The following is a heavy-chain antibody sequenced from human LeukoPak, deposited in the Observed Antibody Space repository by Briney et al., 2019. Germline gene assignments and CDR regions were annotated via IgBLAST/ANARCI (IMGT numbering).Heavy chain of an antibody. CDR2: IYPGDSDT. V-gene: IGHV5-51*01. CDR1: GYSFTSYW. J-gene: IGHJ4*02. CDR3: ARPLERYYDSGAADSVGLRDY. D-gene: IGHD3-22*01. Sequence: GESLKISCKGSGYSFTSYWIGWVRQMSGKGLEWMGIIYPGDSDTRYSPSFQGQVTISADKSISTAYLQWSSLKASDTAMYYCARPLERYYDSGAADSVGLRDYWGQGTLVTVSS.